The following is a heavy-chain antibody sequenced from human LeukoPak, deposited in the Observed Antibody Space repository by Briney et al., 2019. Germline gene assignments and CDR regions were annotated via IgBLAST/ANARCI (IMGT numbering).Heavy chain of an antibody. J-gene: IGHJ4*02. CDR3: ARDHGYSGYDFIDY. V-gene: IGHV3-30*04. Sequence: PGRSLRLSCTASGFTFSSYAMHWVRQAPGKGLEWVAVISYDGSNKYYADSVKGRFTISRDNSKNTLYLQMNSLRAEDTAVYYCARDHGYSGYDFIDYWGQGTLVTVSS. CDR2: ISYDGSNK. CDR1: GFTFSSYA. D-gene: IGHD5-12*01.